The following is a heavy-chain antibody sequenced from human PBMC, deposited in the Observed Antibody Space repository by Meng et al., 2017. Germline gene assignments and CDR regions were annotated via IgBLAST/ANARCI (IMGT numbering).Heavy chain of an antibody. V-gene: IGHV6-1*01. J-gene: IGHJ4*02. CDR3: AKGAYSGLDY. CDR2: TYYRSKWYN. Sequence: VQLQQPGPVLLKPSTHLPLTCAISGDSVSSNCASWNWIRSSPSRGLEWLGRTYYRSKWYNDYAVSVKSRITINPDTSKNQFSLQLNSVTPEDTAVYYCAKGAYSGLDYWGQGTLVTVSS. CDR1: GDSVSSNCAS. D-gene: IGHD6-25*01.